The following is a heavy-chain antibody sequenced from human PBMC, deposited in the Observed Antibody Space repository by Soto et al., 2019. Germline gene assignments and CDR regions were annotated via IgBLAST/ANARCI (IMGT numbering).Heavy chain of an antibody. CDR3: AKVRYSSPMGYYYGMDV. V-gene: IGHV1-69*01. J-gene: IGHJ6*02. CDR1: RVAFSKFI. D-gene: IGHD6-19*01. Sequence: QAQLEQSGGEVKKPGSSVKVSCKASRVAFSKFIVTWVRQAHGLGLEWVGGIIPIFGTANYAQKFQGRVTITADESTSTSYMEVNNLRSEDTAVYYCAKVRYSSPMGYYYGMDVWGQGTTGTVSS. CDR2: IIPIFGTA.